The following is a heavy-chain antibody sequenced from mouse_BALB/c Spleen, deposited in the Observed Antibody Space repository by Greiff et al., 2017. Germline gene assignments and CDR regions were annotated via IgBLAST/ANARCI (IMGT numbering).Heavy chain of an antibody. D-gene: IGHD2-2*01. CDR1: GFTFSSYT. CDR2: ISNGGGST. J-gene: IGHJ1*01. V-gene: IGHV5-12-2*01. Sequence: EVMLVESGGGLVQPGGSLKLSCAASGFTFSSYTMSWVRQTPEKRLEWVAYISNGGGSTYYPDTVKGRFTISRDNAKNTLYLQMSSLKSEDTAMYYCARGGYASFDVWGAGTTVTVSS. CDR3: ARGGYASFDV.